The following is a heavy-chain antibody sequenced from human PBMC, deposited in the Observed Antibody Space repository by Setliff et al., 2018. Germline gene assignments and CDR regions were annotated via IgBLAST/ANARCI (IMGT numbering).Heavy chain of an antibody. CDR1: GDSISTNSYY. CDR3: YADSAIYYCIMNMVRPVTGLDC. D-gene: IGHD1-7*01. Sequence: SETLSLTCTVSGDSISTNSYYWGWIRQPPGKGLEWIGSISSSGSTYYNPPLKRQVTISVDTSRNQFSLKLYSVTAYMELSGLRYADSAIYYCIMNMVRPVTGLDCWGPGTLVTVSS. J-gene: IGHJ4*02. V-gene: IGHV4-39*01. CDR2: ISSSGST.